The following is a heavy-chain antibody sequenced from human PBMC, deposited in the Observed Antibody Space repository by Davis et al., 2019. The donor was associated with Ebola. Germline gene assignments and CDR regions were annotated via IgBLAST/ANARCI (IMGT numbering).Heavy chain of an antibody. CDR2: LGLSADT. Sequence: GESLKISCAASGFVFSSYVMSWVRLAPGKGLEWVPTLGLSADTYYADSVKGRFTISRDNAENSMFLQMNSLRVEDTAIYYCVRCVGYSYYSGLDVWGQGTTVTVSS. CDR3: VRCVGYSYYSGLDV. J-gene: IGHJ6*02. D-gene: IGHD2-15*01. CDR1: GFVFSSYV. V-gene: IGHV3-23*01.